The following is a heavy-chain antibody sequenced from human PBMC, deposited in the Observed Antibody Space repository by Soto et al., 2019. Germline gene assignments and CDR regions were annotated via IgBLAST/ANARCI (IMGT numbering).Heavy chain of an antibody. CDR3: ARHVGYGLIDD. Sequence: RASVKVSCKASGYTFTIYSISWVRQAPGQGLEWMGWISAYNGNTYHARKLQGRVTMTTDTSTSTAYMELRSLRSDDTAVYYGARHVGYGLIDDWGQGTRVTVAS. CDR1: GYTFTIYS. CDR2: ISAYNGNT. J-gene: IGHJ4*02. V-gene: IGHV1-18*01. D-gene: IGHD5-18*01.